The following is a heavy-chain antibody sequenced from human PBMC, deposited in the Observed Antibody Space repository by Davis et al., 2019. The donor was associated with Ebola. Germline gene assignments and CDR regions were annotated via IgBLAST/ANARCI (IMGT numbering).Heavy chain of an antibody. CDR2: TSWNSGSI. V-gene: IGHV3-9*01. J-gene: IGHJ6*02. CDR1: GFTFDDYA. CDR3: PKDISGTTYGIDV. D-gene: IGHD1-7*01. Sequence: SLKISCAASGFTFDDYAMHWVRQAPGQGLESVSGTSWNSGSIRHADSVKGRFTISRDNAKNSLYLQMNSLKAEDTALYYCPKDISGTTYGIDVWGQGTTVTVSS.